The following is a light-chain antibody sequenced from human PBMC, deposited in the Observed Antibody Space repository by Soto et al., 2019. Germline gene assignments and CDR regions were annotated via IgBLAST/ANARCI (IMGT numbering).Light chain of an antibody. Sequence: IQKRQSAYSLSASVGDRVTITCWASQSISSYLNWYQQKPGTAPKLLIYAASSLQSGVPSRFSLNVSGTDFTLTLSRLKHEDVATYDGQQRYITTVTFRQGTKVDIK. CDR2: AAS. CDR3: QQRYITTVT. CDR1: QSISSY. J-gene: IGKJ1*01. V-gene: IGKV1-39*01.